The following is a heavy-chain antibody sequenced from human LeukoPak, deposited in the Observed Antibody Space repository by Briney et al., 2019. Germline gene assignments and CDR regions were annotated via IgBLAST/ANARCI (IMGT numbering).Heavy chain of an antibody. J-gene: IGHJ4*02. CDR3: ARERLPDSGSSGYEDY. Sequence: PSETLSLTCNVSGYSIGSGLYWAWIRQSPGKGLEWIASISHTGSPYNSPSLRSRATISLDTSKNQFSLKLKSVTAADTAEYYCARERLPDSGSSGYEDYWGQGTLVTVSS. CDR1: GYSIGSGLY. CDR2: ISHTGSP. V-gene: IGHV4-38-2*02. D-gene: IGHD3-22*01.